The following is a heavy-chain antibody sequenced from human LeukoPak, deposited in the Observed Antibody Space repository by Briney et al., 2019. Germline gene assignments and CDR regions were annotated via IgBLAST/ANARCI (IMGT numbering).Heavy chain of an antibody. CDR2: ISYDGSNR. V-gene: IGHV3-30*18. D-gene: IGHD3/OR15-3a*01. CDR1: GFSLSNYG. CDR3: AKAVRLAYGTGYYSFDY. J-gene: IGHJ4*02. Sequence: GGSLRLSCAASGFSLSNYGMHWVRQAPGKGLEWVAVISYDGSNRYYADSVKGRFTISRDSSEHTLYLQMNSLRAEDTAVYYCAKAVRLAYGTGYYSFDYWGQGTLVTVSS.